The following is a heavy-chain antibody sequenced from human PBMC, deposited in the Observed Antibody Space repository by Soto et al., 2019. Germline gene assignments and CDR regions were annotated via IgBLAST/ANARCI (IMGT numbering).Heavy chain of an antibody. V-gene: IGHV3-48*01. CDR2: ISSSSSTI. Sequence: EVQLVESGGGFVQPGGSLSLSCAASGFTFSRSSMNWVRQAPGKGPEWISYISSSSSTIYYADSVKGRFTSSRDNAKNALYLQMNSLRADDTAVYYRAREGGWASYYPLTWFDPWGQGTLVTVSS. CDR3: AREGGWASYYPLTWFDP. D-gene: IGHD1-26*01. J-gene: IGHJ5*02. CDR1: GFTFSRSS.